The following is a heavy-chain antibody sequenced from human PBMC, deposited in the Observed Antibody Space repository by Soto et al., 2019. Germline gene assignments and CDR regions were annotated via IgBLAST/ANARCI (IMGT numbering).Heavy chain of an antibody. CDR2: IYWDADK. V-gene: IGHV2-5*02. D-gene: IGHD6-19*01. Sequence: QITLKESGPTLVRPTQTLTLTCTFSGFSLDTSGVGVGWIRQPPGKALEWLALIYWDADKRYSPSLKSRVAIPNDTSKSQVFIIMTNMNPVDTGTYYCARYSSGWFGFDYWGQGGLVTVSS. CDR3: ARYSSGWFGFDY. J-gene: IGHJ4*02. CDR1: GFSLDTSGVG.